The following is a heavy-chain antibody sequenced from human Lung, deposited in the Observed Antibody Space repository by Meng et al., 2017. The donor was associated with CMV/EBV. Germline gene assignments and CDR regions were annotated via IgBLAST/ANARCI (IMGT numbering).Heavy chain of an antibody. CDR1: GFTFSSYN. CDR3: AREVFSTGNYYPDAFDI. J-gene: IGHJ3*02. CDR2: ISSSSSYT. Sequence: GESLKISCAASGFTFSSYNMNWVRQAPGKGLEWVSAISSSSSYTYYADSVKGRFTISRDNAKHSLYLQMNSLRAEDTAVYYCAREVFSTGNYYPDAFDIWGQGXLVTVSS. D-gene: IGHD1-26*01. V-gene: IGHV3-21*01.